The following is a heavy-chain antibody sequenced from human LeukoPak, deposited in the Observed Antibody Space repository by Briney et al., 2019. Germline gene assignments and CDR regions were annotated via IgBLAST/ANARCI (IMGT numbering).Heavy chain of an antibody. CDR3: ARDGGWRLLDY. CDR1: GFSFSSYR. D-gene: IGHD6-25*01. J-gene: IGHJ4*02. V-gene: IGHV3-7*01. CDR2: IGGDGTRK. Sequence: GGSLRLSCAASGFSFSSYRMNWVRQAPGKGLEWLANIGGDGTRKFYEDSVKGRFTISRDNAESSLYLQMNNLRVEDTAVYYCARDGGWRLLDYWGRGTQVTVSS.